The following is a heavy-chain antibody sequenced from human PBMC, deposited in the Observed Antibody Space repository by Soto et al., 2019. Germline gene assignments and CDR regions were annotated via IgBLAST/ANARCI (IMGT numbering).Heavy chain of an antibody. CDR2: IIPIFGTA. D-gene: IGHD6-19*01. J-gene: IGHJ6*02. Sequence: GDSVKVSCKASGGTFSSYAISWVRQAPGQGLEWMGGIIPIFGTANYAQKFQGRVTITADESTSTAYMELSSLRSEDTAVYYCARGPPIAVAGLYYYGMDVWGQGTTVTVSS. CDR1: GGTFSSYA. CDR3: ARGPPIAVAGLYYYGMDV. V-gene: IGHV1-69*13.